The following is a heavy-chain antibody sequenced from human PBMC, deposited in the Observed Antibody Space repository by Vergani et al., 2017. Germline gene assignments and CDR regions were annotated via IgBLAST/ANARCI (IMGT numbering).Heavy chain of an antibody. Sequence: QVQLVQSGAEVKKPGASVTVSCKASGYTFTSYGISWVRQAPGQGLEWMGWISAYNGNTNYAQKLQGRVTMTTDTSTSTAYMELRSLRSDDTAVYYCARDRSVLRFLEWLSTPYNWFDPWGQGTLVTVSS. V-gene: IGHV1-18*01. J-gene: IGHJ5*02. CDR3: ARDRSVLRFLEWLSTPYNWFDP. CDR2: ISAYNGNT. CDR1: GYTFTSYG. D-gene: IGHD3-3*01.